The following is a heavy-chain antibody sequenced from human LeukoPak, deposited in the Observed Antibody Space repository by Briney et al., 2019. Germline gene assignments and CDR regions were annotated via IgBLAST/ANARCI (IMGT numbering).Heavy chain of an antibody. V-gene: IGHV3-23*01. CDR2: TSGSGGST. D-gene: IGHD5-12*01. CDR3: AKGSHAIVTTNYFDY. J-gene: IGHJ4*02. Sequence: GGSLRLSCAASGFTFSSYAMSWVRQAPGKGLEWVSTTSGSGGSTYYADSVKGRFTISRDNSKNTLYLQMNSLRAEDTAVYYCAKGSHAIVTTNYFDYWGQGTLVTVSP. CDR1: GFTFSSYA.